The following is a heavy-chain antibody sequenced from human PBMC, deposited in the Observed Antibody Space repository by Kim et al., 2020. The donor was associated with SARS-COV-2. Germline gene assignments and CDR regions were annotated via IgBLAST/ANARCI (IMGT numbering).Heavy chain of an antibody. CDR3: AKDLSSPYYDFWSGYYTGGCCDT. D-gene: IGHD3-3*01. Sequence: GGSLRLSCAASGFTFSSYAMSWVRQAPGKGLEWVSVIYSGGSSTYYADSVKGRFTISRDNSKNTLYLQMNSLRAEDTAVYYCAKDLSSPYYDFWSGYYTGGCCDTWGQGTPVTVSS. V-gene: IGHV3-23*03. CDR1: GFTFSSYA. J-gene: IGHJ5*02. CDR2: IYSGGSST.